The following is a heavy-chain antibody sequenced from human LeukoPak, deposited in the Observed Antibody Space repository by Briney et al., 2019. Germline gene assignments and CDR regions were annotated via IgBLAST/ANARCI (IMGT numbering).Heavy chain of an antibody. CDR3: ARSLVEMATIPTNWFDP. CDR1: GGTFSSYA. Sequence: SVKVSCKTSGGTFSSYAISWVRQAPGQGLEWVGRIIPILGIANYAQKFQGRVTITADKSTSTAYMELSRLRAEDTAVNYCARSLVEMATIPTNWFDPWGQGTLVTVSS. V-gene: IGHV1-69*04. CDR2: IIPILGIA. D-gene: IGHD5-24*01. J-gene: IGHJ5*02.